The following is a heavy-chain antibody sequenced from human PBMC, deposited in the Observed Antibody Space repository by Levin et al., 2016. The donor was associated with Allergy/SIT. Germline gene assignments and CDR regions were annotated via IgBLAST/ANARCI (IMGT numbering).Heavy chain of an antibody. CDR1: GFTFSSYS. CDR2: ISSSSSYI. J-gene: IGHJ4*02. D-gene: IGHD2-21*02. Sequence: GESLKISCAASGFTFSSYSMNWVRQAPGKGLEWVSSISSSSSYIYYADSVKGRFTISRDNAKNSLYLQMNSLRAEDTAVYYCARGGGDELDYWGQGTLVTVSS. V-gene: IGHV3-21*01. CDR3: ARGGGDELDY.